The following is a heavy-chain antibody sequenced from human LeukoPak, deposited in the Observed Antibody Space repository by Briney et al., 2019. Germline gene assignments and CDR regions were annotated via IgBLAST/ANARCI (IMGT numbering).Heavy chain of an antibody. V-gene: IGHV1-24*01. J-gene: IGHJ4*02. D-gene: IGHD3-22*01. Sequence: ASVKVSCKVSGHTLTELSMHWVRQAPGKGLEWMGGFDPEDGETIYAQKFQGRVTMTEDTSTDTAYMELSSLRSEDTAVYYCATQYRGYDSSGYYFYFDYWGQGTLVTVSS. CDR1: GHTLTELS. CDR2: FDPEDGET. CDR3: ATQYRGYDSSGYYFYFDY.